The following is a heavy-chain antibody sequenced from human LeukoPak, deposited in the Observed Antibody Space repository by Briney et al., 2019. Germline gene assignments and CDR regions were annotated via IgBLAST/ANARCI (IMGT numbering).Heavy chain of an antibody. CDR3: VKKGQADDYGNPD. J-gene: IGHJ4*02. D-gene: IGHD4-17*01. CDR1: GFTFSGYA. CDR2: ISYDGSNK. V-gene: IGHV3-30-3*01. Sequence: PGGSLRLSCAASGFTFSGYAVHWVRQAPGKGLEWVAVISYDGSNKYYADSVKGRFTISRDNSKNTLYLQMNNLRADDTAVYYCVKKGQADDYGNPDWGQGALVTVSP.